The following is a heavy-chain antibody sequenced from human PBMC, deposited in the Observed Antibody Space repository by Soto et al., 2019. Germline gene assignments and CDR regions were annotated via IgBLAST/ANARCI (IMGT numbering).Heavy chain of an antibody. V-gene: IGHV1-2*02. CDR1: GYTFTGYY. Sequence: ASVKVSCKASGYTFTGYYMDWVRQAPGQGLEWMGWINPNSGGTNYAQKFQGRVTMTRDTSISTAYMELSRLRSDDTAVYYCESLEDSRNIAAADYWGQGTLVTVSS. CDR2: INPNSGGT. D-gene: IGHD6-13*01. CDR3: ESLEDSRNIAAADY. J-gene: IGHJ4*02.